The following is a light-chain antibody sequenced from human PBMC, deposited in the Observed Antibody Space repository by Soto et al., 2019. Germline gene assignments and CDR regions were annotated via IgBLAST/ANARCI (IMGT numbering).Light chain of an antibody. CDR1: QGVTKY. CDR2: ETS. Sequence: DIQITQSPSSVSASVGQRVPITFRSSQGVTKYLAWYQQNPGKAPKLLIYETSTLQSGIPSRFSGSGSGTDFTLTISSLQTEDFATYYCNQGQSFPWTFGKWTKVDIK. J-gene: IGKJ1*01. V-gene: IGKV1-12*01. CDR3: NQGQSFPWT.